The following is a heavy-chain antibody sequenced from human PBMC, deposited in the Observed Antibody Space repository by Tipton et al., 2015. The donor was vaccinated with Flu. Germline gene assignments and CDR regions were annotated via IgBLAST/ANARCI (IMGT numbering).Heavy chain of an antibody. Sequence: QLVQSGAEVKKPGSSVKVSCKASGGTFSSYAISWVRQAPGQGLEWMGGIIPIFGTANYAQKFQGRVTITADESTSTAYMELSSLRSEDPAVYYWARDPDRYCSSTSCSRAFDIWGQGTMVTVSS. CDR2: IIPIFGTA. CDR3: ARDPDRYCSSTSCSRAFDI. CDR1: GGTFSSYA. V-gene: IGHV1-69*01. J-gene: IGHJ3*02. D-gene: IGHD2-2*01.